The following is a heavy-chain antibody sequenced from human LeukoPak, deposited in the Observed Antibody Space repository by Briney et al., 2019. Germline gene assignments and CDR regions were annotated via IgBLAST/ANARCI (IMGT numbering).Heavy chain of an antibody. CDR1: GFTFSSYW. V-gene: IGHV3-7*03. CDR2: IKQDGSEK. J-gene: IGHJ6*02. D-gene: IGHD4-17*01. CDR3: ARDRPDYGDSSYYYYGMDV. Sequence: PGGSLRLSCAASGFTFSSYWMSWVRQAPGKGLEWVANIKQDGSEKYYVDSVKGRFTISRDNAKNSLYLQMNSLRAEDTAVYYCARDRPDYGDSSYYYYGMDVWGQGTTVTVSS.